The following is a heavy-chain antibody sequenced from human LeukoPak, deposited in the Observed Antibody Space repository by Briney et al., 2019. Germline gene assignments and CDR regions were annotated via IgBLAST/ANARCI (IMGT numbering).Heavy chain of an antibody. V-gene: IGHV1-8*01. CDR1: GYTFTSYD. CDR2: MNPNSGNT. J-gene: IGHJ4*02. D-gene: IGHD3-22*01. CDR3: ARWSGYYYGIDY. Sequence: ASVKVSCKASGYTFTSYDINWVRQATGQGLEWMGWMNPNSGNTGYAQKFQGRVTMTRNTSISTAYMELSSLRSEDTAVYYCARWSGYYYGIDYWGQGTLVTVSS.